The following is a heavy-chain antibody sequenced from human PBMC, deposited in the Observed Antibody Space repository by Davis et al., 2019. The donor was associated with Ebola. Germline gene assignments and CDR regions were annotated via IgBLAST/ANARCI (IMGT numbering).Heavy chain of an antibody. CDR2: IIPLFGTT. CDR1: GNTISTYT. J-gene: IGHJ4*02. D-gene: IGHD2-21*02. CDR3: VRGPSVATAHYFDY. V-gene: IGHV1-69*06. Sequence: SVKVSCKASGNTISTYTIDWVRQAPGQGLEWMGGIIPLFGTTNYAQKFRGRVMITADKSTRIAYMELNSLTSEDTAVYYCVRGPSVATAHYFDYWGQGTLVTVSS.